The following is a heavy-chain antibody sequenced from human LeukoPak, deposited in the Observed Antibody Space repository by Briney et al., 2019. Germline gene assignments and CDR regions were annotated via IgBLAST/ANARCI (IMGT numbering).Heavy chain of an antibody. V-gene: IGHV3-33*08. CDR1: GVTLSSYG. CDR3: ARGDSYNDAEYIQH. CDR2: IWYDARNK. D-gene: IGHD5-24*01. J-gene: IGHJ1*01. Sequence: GGSLRHSCAASGVTLSSYGMHCVRQARGEGVEWVAIIWYDARNKYYADSVKGRFTISRENSKNTLYVQMNSLRVEDTTVYYGARGDSYNDAEYIQHWGQGTLVTVS.